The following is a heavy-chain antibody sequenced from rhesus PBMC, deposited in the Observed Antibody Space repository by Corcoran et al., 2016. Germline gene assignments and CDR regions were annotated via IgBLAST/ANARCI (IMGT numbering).Heavy chain of an antibody. CDR2: IYGSGSST. Sequence: QLQLQESGPGLVKPSETLSVTCAVSGGSISSSYWSWIRQAPGKGLEWIGYIYGSGSSTNYNPSLKSRVTLSVDTAKNQLSLKLSSVTTADTAVYDCARVYSSWSGEDYWGQGVLVTVSS. V-gene: IGHV4-169*01. J-gene: IGHJ4*01. CDR1: GGSISSSY. CDR3: ARVYSSWSGEDY. D-gene: IGHD6-13*01.